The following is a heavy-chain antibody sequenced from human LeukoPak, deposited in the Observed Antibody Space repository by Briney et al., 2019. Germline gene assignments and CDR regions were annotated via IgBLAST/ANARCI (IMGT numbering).Heavy chain of an antibody. CDR3: ASFSSTVGADYMDV. J-gene: IGHJ6*03. CDR2: IKQDGSEK. D-gene: IGHD2-2*01. V-gene: IGHV3-7*01. CDR1: GFTFSSYW. Sequence: GGSLRLSCAASGFTFSSYWMSWVRQAPGKGLEWVANIKQDGSEKYYVDSVKGRFTISRDNAKNSLYLQMNSLRAEDTAVYYCASFSSTVGADYMDVWGKGTTVTVSS.